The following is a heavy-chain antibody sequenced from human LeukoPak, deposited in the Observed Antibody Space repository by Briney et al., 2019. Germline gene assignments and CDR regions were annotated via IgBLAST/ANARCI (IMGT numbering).Heavy chain of an antibody. J-gene: IGHJ4*02. V-gene: IGHV3-21*01. CDR2: ISTAGNLI. Sequence: GGSLRLYCVASAFTFKTYTLNWVRQTPGKGLEWVSYISTAGNLINYADSVRGRFTISRDNAKNSLYLYMSSLTPEDTAVYYCARTVEGHFDFRGQGTLVTVSS. CDR1: AFTFKTYT. D-gene: IGHD5-24*01. CDR3: ARTVEGHFDF.